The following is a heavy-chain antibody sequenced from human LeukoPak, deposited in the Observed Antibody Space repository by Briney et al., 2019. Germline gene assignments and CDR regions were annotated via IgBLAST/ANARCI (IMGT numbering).Heavy chain of an antibody. CDR2: IYYSGST. Sequence: SETLSLTCAVSGGSISSYYWSWIRQPPGKGLEWIGYIYYSGSTNYNPSLKSRVTISVDTSKNQFSLKLSSVTAAVTAVYYCARSSIAALLDYWGQGTLVTVSS. CDR3: ARSSIAALLDY. D-gene: IGHD6-6*01. CDR1: GGSISSYY. J-gene: IGHJ4*02. V-gene: IGHV4-59*08.